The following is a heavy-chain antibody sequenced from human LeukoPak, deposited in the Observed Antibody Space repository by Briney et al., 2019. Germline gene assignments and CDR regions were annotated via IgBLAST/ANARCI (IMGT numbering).Heavy chain of an antibody. CDR2: ISPSGGST. Sequence: PGGSLRLSCAASGFTFTSYAMSLVRQAPGKGLEWVSAISPSGGSTYYPDSVKGRFTISRDNSKNTLYLQVNSLRAEDTAVYFCAKEPTSRGSGRGYFDLWGRGTLVTVPS. J-gene: IGHJ2*01. D-gene: IGHD6-19*01. CDR1: GFTFTSYA. V-gene: IGHV3-23*01. CDR3: AKEPTSRGSGRGYFDL.